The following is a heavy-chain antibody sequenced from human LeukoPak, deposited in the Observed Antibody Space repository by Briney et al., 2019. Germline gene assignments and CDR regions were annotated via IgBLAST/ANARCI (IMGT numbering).Heavy chain of an antibody. Sequence: GGSLRLSCAASGFTFSYYWMSWVRQAPGKGLEWVAVIWYDGSNKYYADSVKGRFTISRDNSKNTLYLQMNSLRAEDTAVYYCARSGYSSGWYEVDYFDYWGQGTLVTVSS. CDR2: IWYDGSNK. J-gene: IGHJ4*02. D-gene: IGHD6-19*01. CDR1: GFTFSYYW. V-gene: IGHV3-33*08. CDR3: ARSGYSSGWYEVDYFDY.